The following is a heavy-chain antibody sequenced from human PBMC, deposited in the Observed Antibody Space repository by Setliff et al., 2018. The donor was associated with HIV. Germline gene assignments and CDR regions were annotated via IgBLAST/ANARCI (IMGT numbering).Heavy chain of an antibody. CDR1: GGSISSYY. D-gene: IGHD6-6*01. CDR2: IYASGRT. CDR3: ARGGTLTVRRFWFFDL. J-gene: IGHJ2*01. Sequence: PSETLSLTCTVSGGSISSYYWSWNRQPAGKGLEWIGRIYASGRTNYNPSLKSRVTLSVDTSKNQFSLKLTSVTAADTAVYYCARGGTLTVRRFWFFDLWGRGTLVTVSS. V-gene: IGHV4-4*07.